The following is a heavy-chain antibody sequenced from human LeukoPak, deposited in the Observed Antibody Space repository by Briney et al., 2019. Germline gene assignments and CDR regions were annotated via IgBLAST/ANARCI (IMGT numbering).Heavy chain of an antibody. J-gene: IGHJ6*03. Sequence: ASVKVSCKASGGTFSSYAISWVRQAPGQGLELMGGIIPIFGTANYAQKFQGRVTITADESTSTAYMELSSLRSEDKAVYYCARGGRAVAEGYYYYYMDVWGRGTTVTISS. D-gene: IGHD6-19*01. CDR2: IIPIFGTA. CDR3: ARGGRAVAEGYYYYYMDV. CDR1: GGTFSSYA. V-gene: IGHV1-69*13.